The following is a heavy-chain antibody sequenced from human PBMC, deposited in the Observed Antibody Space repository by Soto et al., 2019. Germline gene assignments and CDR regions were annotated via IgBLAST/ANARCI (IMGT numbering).Heavy chain of an antibody. J-gene: IGHJ6*03. CDR1: GYDFTNYW. CDR2: IYPADSNT. D-gene: IGHD5-12*01. CDR3: ARPLYSDYERDYYMAV. V-gene: IGHV5-51*01. Sequence: XXSLKISCKGSGYDFTNYWIVWVRQVPGKGLEWMGIIYPADSNTKYSPSFQGQVTISADKSINTAYLQWSSLKASDTAMYYCARPLYSDYERDYYMAVWGKGTTVTVSS.